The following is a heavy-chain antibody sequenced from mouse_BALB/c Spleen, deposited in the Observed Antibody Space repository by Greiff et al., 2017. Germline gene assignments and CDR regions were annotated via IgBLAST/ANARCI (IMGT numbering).Heavy chain of an antibody. J-gene: IGHJ3*01. V-gene: IGHV1-69*02. CDR2: IDPSDSYT. CDR1: GYTFTSYW. D-gene: IGHD2-4*01. CDR3: ARSTMITEGTWFAY. Sequence: VKLQQPGAELVKPGASVKLSCKASGYTFTSYWMHWVKQRPGQGLEWIGEIDPSDSYTNYNQKFKGKATLTVDKSSSTAYMQLSSLTSEDSAVYYCARSTMITEGTWFAYWGQGTLVTVSA.